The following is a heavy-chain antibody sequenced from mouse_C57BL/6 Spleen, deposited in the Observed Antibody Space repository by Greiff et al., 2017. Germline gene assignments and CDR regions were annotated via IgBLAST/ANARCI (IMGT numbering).Heavy chain of an antibody. CDR1: GYTFTSYW. CDR3: ARFDFYYGNLYYFDY. J-gene: IGHJ2*01. D-gene: IGHD2-1*01. V-gene: IGHV1-53*01. CDR2: INPSNGGT. Sequence: VQLQQPGTELVKPGASVKLSCKASGYTFTSYWMHWVKQRPGQGLEWIGNINPSNGGTNYNEKFKSKATLTVDKSSSTAYMQLSSLTSEDSAVYYCARFDFYYGNLYYFDYWGQGTTLTVSS.